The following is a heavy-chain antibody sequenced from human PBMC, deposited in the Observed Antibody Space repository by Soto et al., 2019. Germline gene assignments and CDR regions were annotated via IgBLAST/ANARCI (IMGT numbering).Heavy chain of an antibody. CDR2: FDPEDGET. J-gene: IGHJ6*02. CDR3: ATAVYYAFWSGTLDYYYGMDV. D-gene: IGHD3-3*01. V-gene: IGHV1-24*01. CDR1: GYTLTELS. Sequence: ASVKVSCKVSGYTLTELSMHWVRQAPGKGLEWMGGFDPEDGETIYAQKFQGRVTMTEDTSTDTAYMELSSLRSEDTAVYYCATAVYYAFWSGTLDYYYGMDVWGQGTAVTVYS.